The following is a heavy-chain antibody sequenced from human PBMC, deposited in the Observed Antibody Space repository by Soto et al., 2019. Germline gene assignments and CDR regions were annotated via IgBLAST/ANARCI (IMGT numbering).Heavy chain of an antibody. CDR1: GFTFSSYG. CDR3: ARDPPNPEIRYYDFWSGPDY. Sequence: GGSLRLSCAASGFTFSSYGMHWVRQAPGKGLEWVAVIWYDGSNKYYADSVKGRFTISRDNSKNTLYLQMNSLRAEDTAVYYCARDPPNPEIRYYDFWSGPDYWGQGTLVTVSS. D-gene: IGHD3-3*01. J-gene: IGHJ4*02. CDR2: IWYDGSNK. V-gene: IGHV3-33*01.